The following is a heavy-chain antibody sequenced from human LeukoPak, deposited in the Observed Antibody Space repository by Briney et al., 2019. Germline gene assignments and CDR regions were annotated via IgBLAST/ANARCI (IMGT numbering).Heavy chain of an antibody. D-gene: IGHD5-12*01. CDR1: GFTFSDYY. Sequence: RTGGSLRLSCAASGFTFSDYYMSWIRQPPGKGLEWIGEINHSGSTNYNPSLKSRVTISVDTSKNQFSLKLSSVTAADTAVYYCARKGYVLGSYYYYGMDVWGQGTTVTVSS. J-gene: IGHJ6*02. CDR3: ARKGYVLGSYYYYGMDV. V-gene: IGHV4-34*01. CDR2: INHSGST.